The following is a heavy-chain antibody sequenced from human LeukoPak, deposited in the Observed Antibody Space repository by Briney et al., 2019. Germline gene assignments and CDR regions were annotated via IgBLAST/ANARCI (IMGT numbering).Heavy chain of an antibody. CDR3: ARGVYGDYKFDY. D-gene: IGHD4-17*01. CDR1: GGSFSGYY. CDR2: MNHSGSS. Sequence: SETLSLTCVVYGGSFSGYYWSWIRQPPGKGLEWIAEMNHSGSSNYNPSLKSRVTISVDTSKNHFSLKLRSVTATDTAVYYCARGVYGDYKFDYWGQGTLVTVSS. V-gene: IGHV4-34*01. J-gene: IGHJ4*02.